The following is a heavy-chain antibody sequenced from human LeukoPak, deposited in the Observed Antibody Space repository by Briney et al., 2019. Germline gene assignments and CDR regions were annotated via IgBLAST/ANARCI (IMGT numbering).Heavy chain of an antibody. CDR1: GFTFTSSA. CDR3: ARRAGAYSHPYDY. D-gene: IGHD4/OR15-4a*01. CDR2: IVVGSGNT. Sequence: SVKVSCKASGFTFTSSAMQWVRRARGQRLEWIGWIVVGSGNTNYAQTFQERVTITRDMSTSTAYMELSSLRSEDTAMYYCARRAGAYSHPYDYWGQGTLVTVSS. V-gene: IGHV1-58*02. J-gene: IGHJ4*02.